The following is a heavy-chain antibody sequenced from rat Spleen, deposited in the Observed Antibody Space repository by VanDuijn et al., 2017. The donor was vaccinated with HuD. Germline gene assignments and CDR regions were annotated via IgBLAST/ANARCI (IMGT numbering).Heavy chain of an antibody. CDR1: GFTFSDYN. CDR3: ARHSYGYSHFDY. J-gene: IGHJ2*01. CDR2: ISYDGSST. V-gene: IGHV5-7*01. Sequence: EVQLVESGVGLVQPGRSLKLSCAASGFTFSDYNMAWVRQAPKKGLEWVATISYDGSSTYYRDSVKGRFTISRDNAKSTLYLQMDSLRSEDTATYYCARHSYGYSHFDYWGQGVMVTVSS. D-gene: IGHD1-11*01.